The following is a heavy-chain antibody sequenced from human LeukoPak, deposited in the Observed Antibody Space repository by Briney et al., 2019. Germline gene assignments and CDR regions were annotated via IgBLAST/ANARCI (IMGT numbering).Heavy chain of an antibody. CDR3: AKEGQYYDSSGYIDY. D-gene: IGHD3-22*01. Sequence: GGSLRLSCAASGFTFSSYAMSWVRQAQGKGLEWVSAISGSGGSTYYADSVKGRFTISRDNSKNTLYLQMNSLRAEDTAVYYCAKEGQYYDSSGYIDYWGQGTLSPSPQ. CDR1: GFTFSSYA. V-gene: IGHV3-23*01. J-gene: IGHJ4*02. CDR2: ISGSGGST.